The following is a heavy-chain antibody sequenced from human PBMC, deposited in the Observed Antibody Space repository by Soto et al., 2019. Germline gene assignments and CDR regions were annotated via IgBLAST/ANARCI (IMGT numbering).Heavy chain of an antibody. D-gene: IGHD4-17*01. CDR2: IYYSGST. CDR3: ARIGLTTALL. J-gene: IGHJ4*02. CDR1: GGSINSGDYY. V-gene: IGHV4-30-4*01. Sequence: QVQLQESGPGQVKPSQTLSLTCTVSGGSINSGDYYWSWIRQPPGKGLEWIGYIYYSGSTYYNPPLRSRVTISIDTSKNHFFLTLSSVTAADTAVYFCARIGLTTALLWGQGTLVTVSS.